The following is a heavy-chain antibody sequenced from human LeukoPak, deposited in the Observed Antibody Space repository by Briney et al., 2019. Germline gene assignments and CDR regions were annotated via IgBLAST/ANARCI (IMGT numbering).Heavy chain of an antibody. CDR3: ARDSPSPGYSSGWYGGGSAFDI. CDR2: IYYSGST. CDR1: VGSISSYY. J-gene: IGHJ3*02. D-gene: IGHD6-19*01. V-gene: IGHV4-59*01. Sequence: PSETLSLTCTVSVGSISSYYWSWIRQPPGKGLEWIGYIYYSGSTNCNPSLKSRVTISVDTSKNQFSLKLSSVTAADTAVYHCARDSPSPGYSSGWYGGGSAFDIWGQGTMVTVSS.